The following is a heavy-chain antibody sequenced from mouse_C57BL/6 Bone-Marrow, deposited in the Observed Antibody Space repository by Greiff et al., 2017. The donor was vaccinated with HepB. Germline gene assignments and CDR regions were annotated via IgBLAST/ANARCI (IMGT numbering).Heavy chain of an antibody. CDR1: GYTFTSYG. CDR2: IYPRSGNT. Sequence: QVQLQQPGAELARPGASVKLSCKASGYTFTSYGISWVKQRTGQGLEWIGEIYPRSGNTYYNEKFKGKATLTADKSSSTAYMELRSLTSEDSAVYFCARYYGYDVWYFDVWGTGTTVTVSS. J-gene: IGHJ1*03. V-gene: IGHV1-81*01. CDR3: ARYYGYDVWYFDV. D-gene: IGHD2-2*01.